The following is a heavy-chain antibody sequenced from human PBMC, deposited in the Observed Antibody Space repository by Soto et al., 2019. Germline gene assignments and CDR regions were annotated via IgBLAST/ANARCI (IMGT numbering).Heavy chain of an antibody. J-gene: IGHJ4*02. V-gene: IGHV1-69*06. CDR1: GNTFSSYS. CDR2: IIPFSDTT. CDR3: ARDSSRYCVGGGCFRDFDY. D-gene: IGHD2-15*01. Sequence: GASVKVSCKASGNTFSSYSISWVRQAPGQGLEWMGGIIPFSDTTYSAQKFQDRVTLTADKSTSTAYLELSSLTSEDTAVYFCARDSSRYCVGGGCFRDFDYWGPGTLVTVSS.